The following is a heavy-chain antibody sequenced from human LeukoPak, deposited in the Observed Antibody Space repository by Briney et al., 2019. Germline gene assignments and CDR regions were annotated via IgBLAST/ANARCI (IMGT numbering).Heavy chain of an antibody. Sequence: GRSLRLSCAASGFTFDDYAMHWVRQAPGKGLEWVSGISWNSGSIGYADSVKGRFTISRDNAKNSLYLRMNSLRAEDTALYYCAKDSRYGGNSGLFDYWGQGTLVTVSS. CDR1: GFTFDDYA. CDR2: ISWNSGSI. V-gene: IGHV3-9*01. D-gene: IGHD4-23*01. CDR3: AKDSRYGGNSGLFDY. J-gene: IGHJ4*02.